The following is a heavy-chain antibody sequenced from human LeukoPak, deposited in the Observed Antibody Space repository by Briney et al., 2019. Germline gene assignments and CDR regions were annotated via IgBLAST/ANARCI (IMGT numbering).Heavy chain of an antibody. Sequence: GGSLRLSCAASGFTFSSYGMHWVRQAPGKGLEWVAVIWYDGSNKYYADSVKGRFTISRDNSKNTLYLQMNSLRAEDTAVYYCAREGRGQNYDFWSGYHYYYMDVWGKGTTATVSS. V-gene: IGHV3-33*01. CDR3: AREGRGQNYDFWSGYHYYYMDV. D-gene: IGHD3-3*01. CDR2: IWYDGSNK. CDR1: GFTFSSYG. J-gene: IGHJ6*03.